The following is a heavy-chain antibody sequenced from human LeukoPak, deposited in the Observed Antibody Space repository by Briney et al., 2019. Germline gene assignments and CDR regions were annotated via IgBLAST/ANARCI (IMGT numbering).Heavy chain of an antibody. V-gene: IGHV3-7*01. CDR1: GFTFSNYW. Sequence: PGGSLRLSCAASGFTFSNYWMSWVRQAPGKGLEWVANIKQDGSEKYYVDSVKGRFTISRDNAKNSLYLQMNSLRAEDTAVYYCAREVGSLELPHCDYWGQGTLVTVSS. CDR2: IKQDGSEK. J-gene: IGHJ4*02. CDR3: AREVGSLELPHCDY. D-gene: IGHD1-7*01.